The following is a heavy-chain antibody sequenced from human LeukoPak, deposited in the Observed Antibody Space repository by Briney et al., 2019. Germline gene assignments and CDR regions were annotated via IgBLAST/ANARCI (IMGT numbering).Heavy chain of an antibody. CDR3: TRALLGDLSNS. V-gene: IGHV3-74*01. Sequence: PGGSLRLSCAASGFTFRTSWMHWVRQAPGRGLVWVSRINPDGSITTYADSVKGRFTISRDNAKNTVYLQMNSLRAEDTAMYYCTRALLGDLSNSWGQGTLVTVSS. CDR1: GFTFRTSW. J-gene: IGHJ4*02. D-gene: IGHD3-10*01. CDR2: INPDGSIT.